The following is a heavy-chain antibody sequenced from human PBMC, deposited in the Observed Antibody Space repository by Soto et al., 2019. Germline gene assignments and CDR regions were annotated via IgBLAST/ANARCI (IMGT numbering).Heavy chain of an antibody. V-gene: IGHV3-7*01. CDR1: GFTFSNYW. J-gene: IGHJ5*01. D-gene: IGHD3-16*01. CDR2: IKQDGSEK. Sequence: EVQLVESGGGLVQPGGSLRLSCAASGFTFSNYWMSWVRQAPGKGPEWVANIKQDGSEKNYVDSVEGRFTISRDNAKNSLYLKMNSLRAEDTAVYYCATYAHHTFDSWGQGTLVTVSS. CDR3: ATYAHHTFDS.